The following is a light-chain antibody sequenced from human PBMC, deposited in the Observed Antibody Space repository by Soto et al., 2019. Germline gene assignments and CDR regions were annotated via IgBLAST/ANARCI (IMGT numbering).Light chain of an antibody. CDR3: QQSYSSSWT. CDR1: QSIGNS. Sequence: DIELTQSPTSQSASVGDSITLTCRASQSIGNSLNWYQQKPGTAPNLRIYGTSSLQNGVPSRFGGSGSGTDFTLTISSLQREDFATYYCQQSYSSSWTFGQGTKVDIK. V-gene: IGKV1-39*01. CDR2: GTS. J-gene: IGKJ1*01.